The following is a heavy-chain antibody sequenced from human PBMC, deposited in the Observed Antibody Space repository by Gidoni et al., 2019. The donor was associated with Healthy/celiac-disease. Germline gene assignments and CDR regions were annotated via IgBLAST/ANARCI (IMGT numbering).Heavy chain of an antibody. Sequence: QLQLQESGPGLVKPSETLSLTCTVSGGSISNSNYYWGWIRQPPGKGLEWIGSLFYSGSTYYNPSLKSRVSTSVDTSKNQFSLKLTSVTAADTAVYYCARLRIAVGFFDYWGQGTLVTVSS. V-gene: IGHV4-39*01. CDR1: GGSISNSNYY. J-gene: IGHJ4*02. CDR2: LFYSGST. D-gene: IGHD2-15*01. CDR3: ARLRIAVGFFDY.